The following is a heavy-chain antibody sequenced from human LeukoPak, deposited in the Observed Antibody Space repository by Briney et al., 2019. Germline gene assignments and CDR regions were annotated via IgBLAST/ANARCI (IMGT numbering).Heavy chain of an antibody. CDR2: IIVSGTT. V-gene: IGHV3-23*01. D-gene: IGHD6-25*01. CDR1: GFTFSSFS. Sequence: GGSLRLSCAASGFTFSSFSMTWVRQAPGKGLKWDSSIIVSGTTYYADSVKGRFTISRDSFRGTLFLQMDSLRVEDTAVYFCAKGSVGNADFASWGQGALVTVSS. J-gene: IGHJ4*02. CDR3: AKGSVGNADFAS.